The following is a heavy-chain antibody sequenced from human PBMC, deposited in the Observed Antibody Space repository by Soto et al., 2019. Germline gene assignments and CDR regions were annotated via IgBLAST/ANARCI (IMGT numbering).Heavy chain of an antibody. Sequence: QVQLVQSGAEVKKPGASVKVSCKAFGYTFTSYYMHWVRQAPGQGLEWMGIINPISGSTNYGQKFQGRVTVTGNTATSTVYMALSSVRSEHTAVYYCARGVLLWFAELLLALDYWGQGTLVTVSS. CDR1: GYTFTSYY. D-gene: IGHD3-10*01. CDR3: ARGVLLWFAELLLALDY. J-gene: IGHJ4*02. V-gene: IGHV1-46*03. CDR2: INPISGST.